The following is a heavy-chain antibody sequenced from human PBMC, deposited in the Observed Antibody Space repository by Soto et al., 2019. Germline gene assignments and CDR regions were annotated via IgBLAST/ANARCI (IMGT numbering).Heavy chain of an antibody. Sequence: QVQLQESGPGLMKPSETLSLTCTVSGDSVNNDAYYWSWIRQPPGKGLEWIGYIYHSGITYYNPSLRSLFIMSIGMSENQFSLRLISVTAADTAVYYCASLGIGWEFPFDHWGQGTLVNVSS. D-gene: IGHD1-26*01. J-gene: IGHJ4*02. CDR2: IYHSGIT. V-gene: IGHV4-61*08. CDR1: GDSVNNDAYY. CDR3: ASLGIGWEFPFDH.